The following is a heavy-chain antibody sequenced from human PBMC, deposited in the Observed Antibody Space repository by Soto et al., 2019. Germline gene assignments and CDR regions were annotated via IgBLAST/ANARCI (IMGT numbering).Heavy chain of an antibody. CDR1: GGTFSSYA. CDR2: IIPIFGTA. Sequence: SVKVSFKASGGTFSSYAISWVRQAPGQGLEWMGGIIPIFGTANYAQKFQGRVTITADESTSTAYMELSSLRSEDAAVYYCARGARRGYSYGYYLDYWGQGTLVTVSS. J-gene: IGHJ4*02. V-gene: IGHV1-69*13. D-gene: IGHD5-18*01. CDR3: ARGARRGYSYGYYLDY.